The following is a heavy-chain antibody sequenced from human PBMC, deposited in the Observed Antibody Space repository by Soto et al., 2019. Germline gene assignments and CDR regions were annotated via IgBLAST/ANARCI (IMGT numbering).Heavy chain of an antibody. Sequence: SHTLSLTCGISGDSVSSNSAAWNWIRQSPSRGLEWLGRTYHRSKRHSEYAVSVKSRITISPDTSEHQFSLQLTPVTPQDTAEYYCVRLVGGSFDYWGQGTLVTVSS. D-gene: IGHD1-26*01. J-gene: IGHJ4*02. CDR3: VRLVGGSFDY. CDR1: GDSVSSNSAA. V-gene: IGHV6-1*01. CDR2: TYHRSKRHS.